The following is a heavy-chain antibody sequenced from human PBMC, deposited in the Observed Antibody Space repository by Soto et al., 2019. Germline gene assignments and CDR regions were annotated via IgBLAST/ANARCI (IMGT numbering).Heavy chain of an antibody. J-gene: IGHJ4*02. D-gene: IGHD3-10*02. CDR3: ARGMIGEFPIDY. CDR2: MNPNSGNT. V-gene: IGHV1-8*01. CDR1: GYTFTSYD. Sequence: QVQLVQSGAEVKKPGASVKVSCKASGYTFTSYDINWVRPATGQGLEWMGWMNPNSGNTGYAQKFQGRVTMTRNTSLSTAYMELSSVRSEDTAVYYCARGMIGEFPIDYWGQGTLVTVSS.